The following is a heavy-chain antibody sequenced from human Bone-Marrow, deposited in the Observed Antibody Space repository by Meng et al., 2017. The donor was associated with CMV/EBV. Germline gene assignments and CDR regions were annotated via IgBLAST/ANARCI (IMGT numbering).Heavy chain of an antibody. J-gene: IGHJ1*01. CDR2: INPNSGGT. D-gene: IGHD2-2*01. Sequence: ASVKVSCKASGYTFTDYYMQWVRQAPGQGLEWMGWINPNSGGTNYAQKFQGRVTMTRDTSSSTAYMELSRLRSDDTAVYYCARVQSLIVPAARYWGQGTLVTVSS. V-gene: IGHV1-2*02. CDR1: GYTFTDYY. CDR3: ARVQSLIVPAARY.